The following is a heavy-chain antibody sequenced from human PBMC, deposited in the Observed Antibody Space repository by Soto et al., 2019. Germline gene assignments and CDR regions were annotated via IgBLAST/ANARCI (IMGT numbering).Heavy chain of an antibody. J-gene: IGHJ4*03. CDR1: GFTFPNYA. CDR3: AKKEEDDHGWGKSPVD. V-gene: IGHV3-23*01. D-gene: IGHD3-16*01. Sequence: PGGSLRLSCAASGFTFPNYALSWFRQAPGKGLEWVSSINGPGDDTYYADSVKGRFTISRDNSKNTLHLQMNSLRAEDTALYYCAKKEEDDHGWGKSPVDWGQGTLVTVSS. CDR2: INGPGDDT.